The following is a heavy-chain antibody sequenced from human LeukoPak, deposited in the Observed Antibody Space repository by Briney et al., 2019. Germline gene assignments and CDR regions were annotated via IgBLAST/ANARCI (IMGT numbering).Heavy chain of an antibody. CDR1: GFTFSSYG. D-gene: IGHD3-3*01. Sequence: GGSLRLSCAASGFTFSSYGMHWVRQAPGKGLEWVAFIRYDGSNKYYADSVKGRFTISRDNSKNTLYLQMNSLRAEDTAVYYCVKDRDYDFWSGYPFSGFDPWGQGTLVTVPS. CDR3: VKDRDYDFWSGYPFSGFDP. CDR2: IRYDGSNK. J-gene: IGHJ5*02. V-gene: IGHV3-30*02.